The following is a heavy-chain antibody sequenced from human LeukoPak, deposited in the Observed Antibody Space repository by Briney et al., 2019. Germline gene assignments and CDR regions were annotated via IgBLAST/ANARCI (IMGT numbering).Heavy chain of an antibody. CDR2: ISSSSSYI. CDR3: ARGGLLKYYFDY. V-gene: IGHV3-21*01. CDR1: GFTFSSYS. J-gene: IGHJ4*02. Sequence: GGSLRLSCAASGFTFSSYSVNWVRQAPGKGLEWVSSISSSSSYIYYADSVKGRFTISRDNAKNSLYLQMNSLRAEDTAVYYCARGGLLKYYFDYWGQGTLVTVSS. D-gene: IGHD3/OR15-3a*01.